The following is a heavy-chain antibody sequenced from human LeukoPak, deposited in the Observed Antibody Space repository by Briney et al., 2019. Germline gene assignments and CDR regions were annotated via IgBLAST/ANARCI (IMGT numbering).Heavy chain of an antibody. D-gene: IGHD2-2*01. Sequence: GGSLRLSCAASGFTFSSYWMHWVRQAPGKGLVWVSRINTDGSSTNYADSVKGRFTISRDNAKNTLYLQMNSLRAEDTAVYYCARAPTVLVGYCSSSSCQADYWGQGTLVTVSS. J-gene: IGHJ4*02. V-gene: IGHV3-74*01. CDR1: GFTFSSYW. CDR2: INTDGSST. CDR3: ARAPTVLVGYCSSSSCQADY.